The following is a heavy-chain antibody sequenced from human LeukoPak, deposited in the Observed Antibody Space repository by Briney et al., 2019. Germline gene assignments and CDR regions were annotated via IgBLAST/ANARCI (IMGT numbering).Heavy chain of an antibody. Sequence: PSETLSLTCAVYGGSFSGYYWSWIRQPPGKGLEWIGEINHSGSTNYNPSLKSRVTISVDTSKNQFSLKLSSVTAADTAVYYCASRPLIVVVPAAIEAIFDYWGQGTLVTVSS. CDR1: GGSFSGYY. CDR3: ASRPLIVVVPAAIEAIFDY. CDR2: INHSGST. J-gene: IGHJ4*02. D-gene: IGHD2-2*01. V-gene: IGHV4-34*01.